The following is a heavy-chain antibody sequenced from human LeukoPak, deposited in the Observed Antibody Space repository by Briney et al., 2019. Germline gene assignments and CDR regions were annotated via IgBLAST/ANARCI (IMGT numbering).Heavy chain of an antibody. CDR3: AKDLARITMVRGVAGYGMDV. CDR1: GFTFSSYG. Sequence: GGSLRLSCAGSGFTFSSYGMHWVRQAPGKGLEWVAVISYDGSNKYYADSVKGRFTISRDNSKNTLYLQMNSLRAEDTAVYYCAKDLARITMVRGVAGYGMDVWGQGTTVTVSS. CDR2: ISYDGSNK. V-gene: IGHV3-30*18. J-gene: IGHJ6*02. D-gene: IGHD3-10*01.